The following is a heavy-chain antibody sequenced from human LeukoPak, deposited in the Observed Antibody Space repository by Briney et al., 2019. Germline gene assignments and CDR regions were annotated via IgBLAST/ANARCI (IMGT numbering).Heavy chain of an antibody. CDR2: IIPIFGTA. CDR3: ARAKGRKYQLLYGYYFDY. V-gene: IGHV1-69*05. D-gene: IGHD2-2*02. CDR1: GGTFSSYA. Sequence: SVTVSCKASGGTFSSYAISWVRQAPGQGLEWMGGIIPIFGTANYAQKFQGRVTITTDESTSTAYMELSSLRSEDTAVYYCARAKGRKYQLLYGYYFDYWGQGTLVTVSS. J-gene: IGHJ4*02.